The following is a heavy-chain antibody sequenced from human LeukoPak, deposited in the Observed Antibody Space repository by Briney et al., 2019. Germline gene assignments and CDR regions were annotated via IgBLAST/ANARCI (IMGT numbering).Heavy chain of an antibody. Sequence: ASVKVSCKASGGTFSSYAISWVRQAPGQGLEWMGIINPSGGSTSYAQKFQGRVTMTRDTSTSTVYMELSSLRSEDTAVYYCARDRYSGSYYSHAFDIWGQGTMVTVSS. D-gene: IGHD1-26*01. J-gene: IGHJ3*02. CDR3: ARDRYSGSYYSHAFDI. CDR2: INPSGGST. CDR1: GGTFSSYA. V-gene: IGHV1-46*01.